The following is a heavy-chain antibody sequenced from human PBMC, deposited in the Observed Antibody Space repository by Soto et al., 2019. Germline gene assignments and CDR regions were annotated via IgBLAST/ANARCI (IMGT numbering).Heavy chain of an antibody. Sequence: SETLSLTCTVSGGSISSGDYYWSWIRQPPGKGLEWIGYIYYSGSTYYNPSLKSRVTISVDTSKNQFSLKLSSVTAADTAVYYCARDRATHIVLMVYADYYGMDVWGQGTTVTVSS. D-gene: IGHD2-8*01. CDR1: GGSISSGDYY. J-gene: IGHJ6*02. V-gene: IGHV4-30-4*01. CDR2: IYYSGST. CDR3: ARDRATHIVLMVYADYYGMDV.